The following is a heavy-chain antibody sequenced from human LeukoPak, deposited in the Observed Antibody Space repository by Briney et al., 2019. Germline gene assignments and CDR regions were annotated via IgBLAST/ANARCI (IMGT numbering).Heavy chain of an antibody. J-gene: IGHJ3*01. CDR1: GFSLRKSGVG. CDR3: ARVDSSNWYHAFDL. CDR2: IYWDDDK. D-gene: IGHD6-13*01. V-gene: IGHV2-5*02. Sequence: SGPTLVNPTQPLTLTCTFSGFSLRKSGVGVGWIRQPPGKTLEWLALIYWDDDKRYSPSLKSRLTTTKDMSKNQVVLTMTNMDPVDTATYYCARVDSSNWYHAFDLWGQGTMATVFS.